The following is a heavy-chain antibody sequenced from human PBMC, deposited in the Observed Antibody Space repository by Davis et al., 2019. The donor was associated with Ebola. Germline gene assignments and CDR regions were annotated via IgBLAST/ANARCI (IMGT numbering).Heavy chain of an antibody. CDR1: GFSFTTYW. Sequence: GGSLRLSCKGSGFSFTTYWIAWVRQMPGKGLEWMGIIYPGDSDTRYSPSFQGQVTISADKSISTAYLQWNSLKASDTAMYYCARQGYCNSSSCNNWFDPWGQGTLVTVSS. CDR2: IYPGDSDT. D-gene: IGHD2-2*01. J-gene: IGHJ5*02. CDR3: ARQGYCNSSSCNNWFDP. V-gene: IGHV5-51*01.